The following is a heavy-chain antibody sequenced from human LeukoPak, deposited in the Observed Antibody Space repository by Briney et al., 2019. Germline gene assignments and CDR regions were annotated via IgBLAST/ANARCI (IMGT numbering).Heavy chain of an antibody. J-gene: IGHJ5*02. CDR2: ISGSGDST. V-gene: IGHV3-23*01. Sequence: PGGSLRLSFAASRFTFISYAMSWVRQAPGKGLEWVSSISGSGDSTYYADSVKGRFTISRDNSKNTLYLQMNSLRAEDMAIYFGAEALRGSGIYGWFDPWGQGTLVTVSS. CDR3: AEALRGSGIYGWFDP. D-gene: IGHD3-10*01. CDR1: RFTFISYA.